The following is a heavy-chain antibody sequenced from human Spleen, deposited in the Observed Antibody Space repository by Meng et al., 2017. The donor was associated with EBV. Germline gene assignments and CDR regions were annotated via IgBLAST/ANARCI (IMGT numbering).Heavy chain of an antibody. J-gene: IGHJ5*02. V-gene: IGHV1-18*01. CDR1: GYSFYKYG. Sequence: QVQLVQSGAEVKKPGDSVKVSCKGSGYSFYKYGISWVRQAPGQGLEWMGWISAYNGNTNYAQNFQGRVNVTTDRSTTTAYMELSNLRSDDTAVYYCARGIAANWFDPWGQGTLVTVSS. CDR3: ARGIAANWFDP. D-gene: IGHD6-25*01. CDR2: ISAYNGNT.